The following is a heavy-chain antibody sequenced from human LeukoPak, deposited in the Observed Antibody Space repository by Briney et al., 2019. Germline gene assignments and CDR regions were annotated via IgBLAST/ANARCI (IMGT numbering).Heavy chain of an antibody. CDR3: AAIYDSSGYYAFEI. J-gene: IGHJ3*02. V-gene: IGHV4-38-2*01. CDR2: IYHSGST. Sequence: SETLSLTCAVSGYSISSGYYWGWIRQPPGKGLEWIGSIYHSGSTYYNPSLKSRVTISVDTSKNQFSLKLSSVTAADTAVYYCAAIYDSSGYYAFEIWGQGTMVTVSS. CDR1: GYSISSGYY. D-gene: IGHD3-22*01.